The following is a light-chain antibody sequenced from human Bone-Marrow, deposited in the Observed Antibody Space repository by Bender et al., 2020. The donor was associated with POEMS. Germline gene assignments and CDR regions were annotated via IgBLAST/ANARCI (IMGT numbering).Light chain of an antibody. Sequence: QSVLTQPPSVSGAPGQTVTISCTGTSSNIGAGYGVDWYQQLPGTAPKLLIYNNENRPSGVPDGISGSKSGSSASLAITGLEAEDEADYYCQSYDISLSGWVFGGGTKLRAL. CDR2: NNE. J-gene: IGLJ3*02. CDR1: SSNIGAGYG. CDR3: QSYDISLSGWV. V-gene: IGLV1-40*01.